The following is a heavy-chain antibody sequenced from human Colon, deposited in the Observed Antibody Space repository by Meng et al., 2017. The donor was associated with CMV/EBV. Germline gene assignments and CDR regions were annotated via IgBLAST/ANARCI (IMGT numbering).Heavy chain of an antibody. Sequence: ESLKISCTVSGGSISSYYWSWIRQPPGKGLEWIGYIYYSGSTNYNPSLKSRVTISVDTSKNQFSLKLSSVTAADTAVYYCAGVYAIRWFDPWGQGTLVTVSS. CDR3: AGVYAIRWFDP. CDR2: IYYSGST. D-gene: IGHD2-8*01. V-gene: IGHV4-59*01. J-gene: IGHJ5*02. CDR1: GGSISSYY.